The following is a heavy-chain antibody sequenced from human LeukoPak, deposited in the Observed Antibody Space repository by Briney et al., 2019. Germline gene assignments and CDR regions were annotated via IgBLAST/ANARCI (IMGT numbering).Heavy chain of an antibody. CDR2: ISSSGSTI. CDR3: ARGPTFWSGYFGSPGYYGMDV. V-gene: IGHV3-11*04. J-gene: IGHJ6*02. Sequence: GSLRLSCAASGFTFSDYYMSWIRQAPGKGLEWVSYISSSGSTIYYADSVKGRFTISRDNAKNSLYLQMNSLRAEDTAVYYCARGPTFWSGYFGSPGYYGMDVWGQGTTVTVSS. D-gene: IGHD3-3*01. CDR1: GFTFSDYY.